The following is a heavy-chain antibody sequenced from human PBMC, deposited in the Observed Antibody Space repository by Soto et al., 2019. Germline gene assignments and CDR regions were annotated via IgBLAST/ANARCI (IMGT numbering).Heavy chain of an antibody. V-gene: IGHV3-21*01. J-gene: IGHJ6*02. CDR3: ARDHVGPLYYYCYGMDV. Sequence: RGPLRLSCAASGFTFRTYSMNWVRQAPGKGLEWVSSISSSSTNIYYADSVKGRFTISRDNAKNSLYMQLTSLRAEDTAVYYCARDHVGPLYYYCYGMDVWGQGTTVTVSS. D-gene: IGHD1-26*01. CDR1: GFTFRTYS. CDR2: ISSSSTNI.